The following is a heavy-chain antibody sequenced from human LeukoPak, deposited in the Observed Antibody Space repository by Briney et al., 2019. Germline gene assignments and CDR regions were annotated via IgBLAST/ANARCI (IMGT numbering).Heavy chain of an antibody. CDR1: GYTFTSYD. D-gene: IGHD3-9*01. CDR3: ARDWLLRYSQGGFDY. J-gene: IGHJ4*02. CDR2: MNPNSGNT. V-gene: IGHV1-8*01. Sequence: GASVKVSCKASGYTFTSYDINWVRQATGQGLEWMGWMNPNSGNTGYAQKFQGRVTMTRDTSINTAYMDLSRLRSDDTAVYYCARDWLLRYSQGGFDYWGQGTLVTVSS.